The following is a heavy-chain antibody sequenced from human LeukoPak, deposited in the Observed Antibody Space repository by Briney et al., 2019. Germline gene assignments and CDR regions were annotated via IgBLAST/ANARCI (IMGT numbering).Heavy chain of an antibody. CDR1: GFTFSSYA. Sequence: GGSLRLSCAASGFTFSSYAMSWVRQAPGKGLEWVSAISGSGGSTYYADSVKGRFTISRHNSKNTLYLQMNSLRAEDTAVYYCARGLYSSSHFDYWGQGTLVTVSS. J-gene: IGHJ4*02. D-gene: IGHD6-6*01. V-gene: IGHV3-23*01. CDR2: ISGSGGST. CDR3: ARGLYSSSHFDY.